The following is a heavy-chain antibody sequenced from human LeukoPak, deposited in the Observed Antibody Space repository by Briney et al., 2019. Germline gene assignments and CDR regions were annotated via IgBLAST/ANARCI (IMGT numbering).Heavy chain of an antibody. CDR3: ARGARTPSGYGSRTAGRANWFDP. CDR1: GGSISSSSYY. Sequence: SKTLSLTCTVSGGSISSSSYYWSWIRQPPGKGLEWIGEINHSGSTNYNPSLKSRVTISVDTSKNQFSLKLSSVTAADTAVYYCARGARTPSGYGSRTAGRANWFDPWGQGTLVTVSS. V-gene: IGHV4-39*07. CDR2: INHSGST. D-gene: IGHD5-12*01. J-gene: IGHJ5*02.